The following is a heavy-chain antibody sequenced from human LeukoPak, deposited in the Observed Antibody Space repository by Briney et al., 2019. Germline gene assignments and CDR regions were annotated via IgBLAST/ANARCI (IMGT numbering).Heavy chain of an antibody. D-gene: IGHD3-22*01. CDR1: GFTFSSYA. CDR2: ISGSGGNT. Sequence: GGSLRLSCAASGFTFSSYAMSWVRRAPGKGLEWVSAISGSGGNTYYIDSVKGRFTISRDNSKNTLDLQMNSLRAEDTAVYYCAKDGRRISMIGVVRRGHYFDYWGQGILVTVSS. V-gene: IGHV3-23*01. CDR3: AKDGRRISMIGVVRRGHYFDY. J-gene: IGHJ4*02.